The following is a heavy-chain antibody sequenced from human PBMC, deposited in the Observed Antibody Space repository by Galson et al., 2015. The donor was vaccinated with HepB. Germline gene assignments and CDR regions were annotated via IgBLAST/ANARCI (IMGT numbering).Heavy chain of an antibody. Sequence: SLRLSCAASGFTFSSYSMNWVRQAPGKGLEWVSSISSSSSYIYYADSVKGRFTISRDNAKNSLYLQMNSLRAEDTAVYYCARVSVAHFYEAGPGFDYWGQGTLVTVSS. CDR2: ISSSSSYI. CDR3: ARVSVAHFYEAGPGFDY. CDR1: GFTFSSYS. J-gene: IGHJ4*02. V-gene: IGHV3-21*01. D-gene: IGHD5/OR15-5a*01.